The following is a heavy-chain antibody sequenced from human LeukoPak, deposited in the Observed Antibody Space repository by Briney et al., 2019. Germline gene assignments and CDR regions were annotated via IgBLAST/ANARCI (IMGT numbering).Heavy chain of an antibody. J-gene: IGHJ4*02. V-gene: IGHV3-23*01. Sequence: GGSLRLSCAASGFTFSNAWLNWVRQAPGKGLEWVSAISGSGGGTYYADSVKGRFTISRDNSKNTLYLQMNSLRVEDTAVYYCAKGWGIVVVPAAMVVDYWGQGTLVTVSS. CDR2: ISGSGGGT. CDR3: AKGWGIVVVPAAMVVDY. D-gene: IGHD2-2*01. CDR1: GFTFSNAW.